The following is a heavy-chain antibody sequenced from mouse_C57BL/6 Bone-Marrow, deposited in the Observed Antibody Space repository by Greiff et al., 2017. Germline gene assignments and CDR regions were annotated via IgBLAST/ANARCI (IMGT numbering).Heavy chain of an antibody. CDR2: INPYNGGT. V-gene: IGHV1-19*01. CDR1: GYTFTDYY. CDR3: ARNNYYDYDEGAMDY. Sequence: EVQLQQSGPVLVKPGASVKMSCKASGYTFTDYYMNWVKQSHGKSLEWIGVINPYNGGTSYNQKFKGKATLTVDKSSSTAYMELNSLTSEDSAVYYCARNNYYDYDEGAMDYWGQGTSVTVSS. D-gene: IGHD2-4*01. J-gene: IGHJ4*01.